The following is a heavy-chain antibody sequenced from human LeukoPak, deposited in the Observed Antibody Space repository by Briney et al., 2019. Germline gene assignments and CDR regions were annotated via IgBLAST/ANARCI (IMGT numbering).Heavy chain of an antibody. D-gene: IGHD2-2*01. CDR3: AREGGTVVIGRFDY. J-gene: IGHJ4*02. V-gene: IGHV3-30*02. CDR1: GIDFRASG. CDR2: IQTDGKDK. Sequence: GGSLRLSCAASGIDFRASGMHWVRQAPGMGLEWVTFIQTDGKDKYYAASVAGRFTISRDNSKNTVYLNMNNLRPDDTALYYCAREGGTVVIGRFDYWGQGTLVTVSS.